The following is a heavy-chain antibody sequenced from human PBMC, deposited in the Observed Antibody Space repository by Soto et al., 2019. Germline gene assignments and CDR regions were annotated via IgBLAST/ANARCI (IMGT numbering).Heavy chain of an antibody. J-gene: IGHJ4*02. Sequence: EVQLVESGGDSVQPGGSLRLSCAASGFPFSSYWMHWVRHTPGKGLEWVSRISGDGTTIYYADSVTGRFTVSRDNAKNTLSLQISGLGAEDTAVYYSAREYYGLLTGYYNDHWGQGTLVSVSS. CDR3: AREYYGLLTGYYNDH. D-gene: IGHD3-9*01. CDR2: ISGDGTTI. V-gene: IGHV3-74*01. CDR1: GFPFSSYW.